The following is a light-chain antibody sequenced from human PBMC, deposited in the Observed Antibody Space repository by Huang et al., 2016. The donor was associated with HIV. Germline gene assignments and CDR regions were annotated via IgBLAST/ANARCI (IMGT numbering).Light chain of an antibody. CDR1: QDISNY. J-gene: IGKJ2*01. CDR3: QQYDDLLYT. V-gene: IGKV1-33*01. CDR2: DAS. Sequence: DIQMTQSPSSLSASVGDTVTITCQASQDISNYLNWYQQKPGRAPTVLIYDASNLETGVPSRFTGSGSGTDLTFSISSLQPEDVATYYCQQYDDLLYTFGQGTKLEIK.